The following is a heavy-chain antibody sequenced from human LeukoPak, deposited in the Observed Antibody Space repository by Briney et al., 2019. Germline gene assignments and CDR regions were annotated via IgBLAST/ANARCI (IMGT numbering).Heavy chain of an antibody. Sequence: PGGSLRLSCAASGFTFSDYYMSWSRQAPGKGVEGVSYTSSSGSTIYYDDSVKGRFTLSTNNAKNSLYLQMNSLRAEDTAVYYCARFEASSGWVYYGMHVWGQGTTVTVSS. CDR3: ARFEASSGWVYYGMHV. J-gene: IGHJ6*02. D-gene: IGHD6-19*01. CDR2: TSSSGSTI. V-gene: IGHV3-11*01. CDR1: GFTFSDYY.